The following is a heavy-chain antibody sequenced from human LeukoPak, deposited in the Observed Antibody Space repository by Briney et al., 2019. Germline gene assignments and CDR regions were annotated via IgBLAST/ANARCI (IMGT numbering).Heavy chain of an antibody. V-gene: IGHV4-34*01. CDR3: ARRRSSGWSVRAFDI. J-gene: IGHJ3*02. Sequence: PSETLSLTCAVYGGSFSGYYWSWIRQPPGKGLEWIGEINHSGSTNYNPFLKSRVTISVDTSKNQFSLKLSSVTAADTAVYYCARRRSSGWSVRAFDIWGQGTMVTVSS. CDR1: GGSFSGYY. CDR2: INHSGST. D-gene: IGHD6-19*01.